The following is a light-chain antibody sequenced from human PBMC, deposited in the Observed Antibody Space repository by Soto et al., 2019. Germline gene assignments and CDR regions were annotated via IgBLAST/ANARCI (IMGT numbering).Light chain of an antibody. Sequence: QSMLTQPPSASGTPGQRVTISCSGSSSNIGSNTVNWYQQLPGTAPKLLIYSNNQRPSGVPDRFSGSKSGTSASLAISGLQSEDEADYYCAAWDDSLKGGVFGGGTQLTVL. V-gene: IGLV1-44*01. CDR1: SSNIGSNT. CDR3: AAWDDSLKGGV. J-gene: IGLJ2*01. CDR2: SNN.